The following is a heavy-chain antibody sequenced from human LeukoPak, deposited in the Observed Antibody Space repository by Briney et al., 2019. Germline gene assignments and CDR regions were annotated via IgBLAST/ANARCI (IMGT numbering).Heavy chain of an antibody. CDR2: IYYSGST. V-gene: IGHV4-59*01. D-gene: IGHD6-13*01. J-gene: IGHJ2*01. CDR3: ARMYSSSWYWYFDL. Sequence: SETLSLTCTVSGGSISSYYWSWIRQPPGKGLEWIGYIYYSGSTNYNPSLKSRVTISVDTPKNQFSLKLSSVTAADTAVYYCARMYSSSWYWYFDLWGRGTLVTVSS. CDR1: GGSISSYY.